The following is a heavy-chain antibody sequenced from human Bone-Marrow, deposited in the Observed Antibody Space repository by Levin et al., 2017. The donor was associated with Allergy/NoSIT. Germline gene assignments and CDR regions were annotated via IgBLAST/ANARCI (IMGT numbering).Heavy chain of an antibody. V-gene: IGHV3-33*01. Sequence: PGGSLRLSCEASGFTFNKYGMHWVRQAPGKGLEWVAVIWYDGSKEYYVDSVKGRFTISRDNSKNMLYLQMNSLRAEDTAVYYCARPEYESSGYYFAAFDVWGQGTMVTVSS. CDR1: GFTFNKYG. D-gene: IGHD3-22*01. CDR3: ARPEYESSGYYFAAFDV. CDR2: IWYDGSKE. J-gene: IGHJ3*01.